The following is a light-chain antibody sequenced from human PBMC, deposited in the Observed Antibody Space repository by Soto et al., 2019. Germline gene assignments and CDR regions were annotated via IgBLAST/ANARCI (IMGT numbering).Light chain of an antibody. Sequence: DIQMTQSPSSLSASVGDRVTITCRASQSISSYLNWYQQKPGKAPKLLHYAASSLQSGLPSRFSGSGSRTDFDLTISSLQPEDFATYYCQQSYSTPRTFGQGTKVEIK. J-gene: IGKJ1*01. CDR1: QSISSY. CDR2: AAS. V-gene: IGKV1-39*01. CDR3: QQSYSTPRT.